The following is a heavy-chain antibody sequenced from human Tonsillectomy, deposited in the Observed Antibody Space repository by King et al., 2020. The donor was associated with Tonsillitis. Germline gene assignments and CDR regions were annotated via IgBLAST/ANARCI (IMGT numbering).Heavy chain of an antibody. CDR2: ISGSGGSA. J-gene: IGHJ3*01. CDR3: AKDKVATMPRDVFDF. Sequence: VQLVQSGGGLVQPGGSLRLSCAVSGFTFSSYSMSWVRQAPGKGLEWVSAISGSGGSAYSADSVKGRFTISRDNSKNTLYLQMNSLRAEDTAVYYCAKDKVATMPRDVFDFWGQGTMVTVSS. D-gene: IGHD5-12*01. CDR1: GFTFSSYS. V-gene: IGHV3-23*04.